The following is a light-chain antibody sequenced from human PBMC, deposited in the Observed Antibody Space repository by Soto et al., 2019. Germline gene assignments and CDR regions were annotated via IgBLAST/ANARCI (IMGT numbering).Light chain of an antibody. Sequence: QSALTQPASVSGSPGQSITISCTGTSSDVGGYNYVSWYQLHPGKAPKLMVYEVSNRPSGVSNRFSGSKSGNTASLTISGLQAEDEADYYCFSYTSSNAYVFGTGNKVSV. CDR3: FSYTSSNAYV. V-gene: IGLV2-14*01. CDR1: SSDVGGYNY. J-gene: IGLJ1*01. CDR2: EVS.